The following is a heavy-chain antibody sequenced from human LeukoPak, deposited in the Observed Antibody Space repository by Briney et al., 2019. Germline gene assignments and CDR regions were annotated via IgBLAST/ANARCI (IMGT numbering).Heavy chain of an antibody. Sequence: GGSLRLSCAASGFTFSNYGMHWVRQAPGKGLEWVAVISYDENNKYYADSVKGRFTISRDNSKNTLYLQMNSLRAEDTAVYYCAKDKYGSGSFFDYWGQGTLVTVSS. CDR1: GFTFSNYG. V-gene: IGHV3-30*18. D-gene: IGHD3-10*01. CDR3: AKDKYGSGSFFDY. J-gene: IGHJ4*02. CDR2: ISYDENNK.